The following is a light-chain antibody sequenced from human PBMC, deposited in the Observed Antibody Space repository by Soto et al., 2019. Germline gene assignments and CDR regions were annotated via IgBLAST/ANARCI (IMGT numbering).Light chain of an antibody. CDR2: DVS. J-gene: IGLJ1*01. CDR3: CSYTSSSTYV. Sequence: QSALTQPASVSGSPGQSITISCTGTSSDVGRYNYVSWYQHHPGKAPTLMIFDVSNRPSEVSNRFSGSKSANTASLTISGLQAEDEADYYCCSYTSSSTYVFGTGTRSPS. V-gene: IGLV2-14*01. CDR1: SSDVGRYNY.